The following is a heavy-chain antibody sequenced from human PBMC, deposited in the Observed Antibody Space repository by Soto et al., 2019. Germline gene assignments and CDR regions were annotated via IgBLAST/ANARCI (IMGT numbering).Heavy chain of an antibody. CDR3: CTAPHYCSRGNCYFFDY. D-gene: IGHD2-15*01. CDR1: GFTFSSYG. J-gene: IGHJ4*02. Sequence: GGSLRLSCAASGFTFSSYGMHWVRQAPGKGLEWVGQIKSETDGGTIDYAAPVKGRFTISRDDSRNTLFLQMDSLKTEDTAVYYCCTAPHYCSRGNCYFFDYWGQGTLVTVSS. V-gene: IGHV3-15*07. CDR2: IKSETDGGTI.